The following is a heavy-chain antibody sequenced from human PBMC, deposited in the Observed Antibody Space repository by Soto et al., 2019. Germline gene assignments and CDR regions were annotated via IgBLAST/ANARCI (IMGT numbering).Heavy chain of an antibody. V-gene: IGHV3-9*01. CDR1: GFTFDDYA. Sequence: EVQLVESGGGLVQPGRSLRLSCAASGFTFDDYAMHWVRQAPGKGLEWVSGISWNSGSIGYAGSVKGRFTITRDNAKHSLYLQMNSVRAEDTVLYYCAKGAHVVVTVSTRQFDYWGEGTLVTVSS. D-gene: IGHD2-21*02. CDR3: AKGAHVVVTVSTRQFDY. J-gene: IGHJ4*02. CDR2: ISWNSGSI.